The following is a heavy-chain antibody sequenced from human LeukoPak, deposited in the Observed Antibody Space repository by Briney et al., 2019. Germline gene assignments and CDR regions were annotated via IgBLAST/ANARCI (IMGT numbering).Heavy chain of an antibody. J-gene: IGHJ3*02. Sequence: GGSLRLSCAASGFSFSDYWMSWVRQAPGRGLEWAGNINQDGSQNSSVDSVKGRFTFSRDNAKNSLYLQMNSLGAEDTALYYCAREVTASSFDILGQETMVTVSS. CDR2: INQDGSQN. V-gene: IGHV3-7*01. CDR3: AREVTASSFDI. CDR1: GFSFSDYW. D-gene: IGHD2-21*02.